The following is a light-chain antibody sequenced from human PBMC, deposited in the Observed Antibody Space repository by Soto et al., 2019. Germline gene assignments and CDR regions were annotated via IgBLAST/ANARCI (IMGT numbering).Light chain of an antibody. CDR2: EVI. CDR3: ASKAGSSRHVV. J-gene: IGLJ2*01. V-gene: IGLV2-8*01. Sequence: QSALTQPPSASGLPGQSVTISCTGSRSDIGDSNYVSWYQQHPRKAPKLIISEVINRPSGVPDRFSASKSGNTASLTISGLQAEDEADYYCASKAGSSRHVVFGGGTKVTVL. CDR1: RSDIGDSNY.